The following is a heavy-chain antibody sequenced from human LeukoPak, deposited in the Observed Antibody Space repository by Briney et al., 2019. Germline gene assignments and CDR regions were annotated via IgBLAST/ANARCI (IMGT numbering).Heavy chain of an antibody. CDR2: IWYDGSNK. CDR3: ARDPIRRGYGDYFDY. Sequence: GGSLRLSCAASGFTVSSNYMSWVRQAPGKGLEWVAVIWYDGSNKYYADSVKGRFTISRDNSKNTLYLQMNSLRAEDTAVYYCARDPIRRGYGDYFDYWGQGTLVTVSS. V-gene: IGHV3-33*08. CDR1: GFTVSSNY. D-gene: IGHD2-15*01. J-gene: IGHJ4*02.